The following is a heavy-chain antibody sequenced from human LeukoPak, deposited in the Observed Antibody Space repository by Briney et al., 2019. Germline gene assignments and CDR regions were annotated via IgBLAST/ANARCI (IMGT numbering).Heavy chain of an antibody. CDR2: ISSSSGST. CDR1: GFTFDDYA. CDR3: TKDRRLYSSSWSFDY. J-gene: IGHJ4*02. V-gene: IGHV3-23*01. Sequence: PGRSLRLSCAASGFTFDDYAMHWVRQAPGKGLEWVSGISSSSGSTYYADSVKGRFTISRDNSKNTLYLQMNSLRAEDTAVYYCTKDRRLYSSSWSFDYWGQGTLVTVSS. D-gene: IGHD6-13*01.